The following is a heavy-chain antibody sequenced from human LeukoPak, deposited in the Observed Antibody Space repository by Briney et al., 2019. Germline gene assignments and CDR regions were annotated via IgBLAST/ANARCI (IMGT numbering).Heavy chain of an antibody. CDR3: AKLLSNSGRFLY. D-gene: IGHD4-23*01. V-gene: IGHV3-30*02. CDR1: GFTFISYG. CDR2: IRNDGSNK. Sequence: GGSLRLSCAASGFTFISYGMHWVRQAPGKGLEWVAFIRNDGSNKYYADSVKGRFTISRDNSKNTLYLQMNSLRAEDTAVYYCAKLLSNSGRFLYWGQGTLVTVSS. J-gene: IGHJ4*02.